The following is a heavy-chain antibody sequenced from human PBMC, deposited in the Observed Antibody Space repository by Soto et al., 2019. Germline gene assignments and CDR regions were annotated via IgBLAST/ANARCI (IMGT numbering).Heavy chain of an antibody. J-gene: IGHJ6*02. V-gene: IGHV3-30-3*01. CDR1: GFTFSSYA. CDR2: ISYDGSNK. CDR3: ARDYKAYYYDSSGYRYYYYYGMDV. D-gene: IGHD3-22*01. Sequence: QVQLVESGGGVVQPGRSLRLSCAASGFTFSSYAMHWVRQAPGKGLEWVAVISYDGSNKYYADSVKGRFTISRDNSKNTLYLQMNSLRAEDTAVYYCARDYKAYYYDSSGYRYYYYYGMDVWGQGTTVTVSS.